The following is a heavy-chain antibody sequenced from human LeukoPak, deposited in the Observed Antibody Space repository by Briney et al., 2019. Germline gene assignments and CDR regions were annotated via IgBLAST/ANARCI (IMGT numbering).Heavy chain of an antibody. CDR3: ARDRGGRWLQVYYFDY. CDR1: GFTFSSYT. V-gene: IGHV3-33*01. CDR2: VWYDGSNK. Sequence: GGSLRLSCAASGFTFSSYTMHWVRQAPGKGLEWVAVVWYDGSNKYYADSVKGRFTISRDNSKNTLYLRVNSLRAEDTAMYYCARDRGGRWLQVYYFDYWDQGTLVTVSS. J-gene: IGHJ4*02. D-gene: IGHD5-24*01.